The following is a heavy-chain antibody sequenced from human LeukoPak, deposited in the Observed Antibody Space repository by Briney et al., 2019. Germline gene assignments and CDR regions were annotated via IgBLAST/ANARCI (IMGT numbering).Heavy chain of an antibody. CDR2: IYYSGST. J-gene: IGHJ4*02. V-gene: IGHV4-31*03. CDR1: GGSISSGGYY. D-gene: IGHD2-21*02. Sequence: SQTLSLTCTVSGGSISSGGYYWRWLRQHPGKGLGWIGYIYYSGSTYYNPSLKSRVTISVDTSKNQFSLKLSSVTAADTAVYYCATRESYCGGDCYSYWGQGTLVTVSS. CDR3: ATRESYCGGDCYSY.